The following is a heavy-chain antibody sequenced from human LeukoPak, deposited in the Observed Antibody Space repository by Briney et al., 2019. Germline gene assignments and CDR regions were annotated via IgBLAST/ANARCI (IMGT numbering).Heavy chain of an antibody. CDR3: ATIYSSSSAYYYYGMDV. V-gene: IGHV4-34*01. CDR2: INHSGST. CDR1: GGSFSGYY. Sequence: SETLSLTCAVYGGSFSGYYWSWIGQPPGKGLEWIGQINHSGSTNYSPSLKSRVTISVDTSKNQFSLKLSSVTAADTAVYYCATIYSSSSAYYYYGMDVWGQGTTVTVSS. J-gene: IGHJ6*02. D-gene: IGHD6-13*01.